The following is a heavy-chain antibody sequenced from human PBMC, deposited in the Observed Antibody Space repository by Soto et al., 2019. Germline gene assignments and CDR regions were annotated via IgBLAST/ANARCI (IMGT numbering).Heavy chain of an antibody. V-gene: IGHV3-53*01. CDR3: ARGVNDDS. D-gene: IGHD3-10*01. CDR2: IHTGGST. Sequence: VKLVESGGGLMQPGGSLRLSCAASGFSVGGNPMTWVRQAPGKGLEWVAGIHTGGSTFYADSVRGRFTISRDNSKNTVDLQMTRLSVGDTAIYFCARGVNDDSWGQGTLVIVSS. J-gene: IGHJ4*02. CDR1: GFSVGGNP.